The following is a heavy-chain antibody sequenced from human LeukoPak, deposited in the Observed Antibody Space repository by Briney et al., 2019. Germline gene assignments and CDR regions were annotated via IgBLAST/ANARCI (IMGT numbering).Heavy chain of an antibody. Sequence: PSETLSLTCTVSGGSISSSSYYWGWIRQPPGKGLEWIGSIYYSGSTYYNPSLKSRVTISVDTSKNQFSLKLSSVTAEDTAVYYCARVGARAAYFYHMDVWGEGATVTVSS. CDR2: IYYSGST. CDR1: GGSISSSSYY. J-gene: IGHJ6*03. D-gene: IGHD1-26*01. V-gene: IGHV4-39*07. CDR3: ARVGARAAYFYHMDV.